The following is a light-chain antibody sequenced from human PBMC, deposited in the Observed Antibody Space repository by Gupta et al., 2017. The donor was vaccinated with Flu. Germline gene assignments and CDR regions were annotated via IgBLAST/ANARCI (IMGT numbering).Light chain of an antibody. V-gene: IGLV3-25*02. J-gene: IGLJ3*02. CDR1: ALPKQY. CDR2: KDS. CDR3: QSEERRGTGV. Sequence: SYELTHPPSVSVSPGQTARITCPGDALPKQYAYWYQQKPGPAPVLVREKDSERPSGIPERCSGSSSGKTVMLSIRGVQAEDEAYYYCQSEERRGTGVFGGGTKLTVL.